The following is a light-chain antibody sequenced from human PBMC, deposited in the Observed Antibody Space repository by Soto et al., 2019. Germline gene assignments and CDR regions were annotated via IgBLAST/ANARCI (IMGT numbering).Light chain of an antibody. J-gene: IGKJ1*01. Sequence: IVMTHSAATLSVSPGEIATLSFRAIQSVSSSYLAWYHQKPVQAPRLLIYGASSRATGIPDRFSGSGSGTDFTLTISRLEPEDFAVYYCQQYGSSPGTFGQGTKV. CDR1: QSVSSSY. CDR3: QQYGSSPGT. CDR2: GAS. V-gene: IGKV3-20*01.